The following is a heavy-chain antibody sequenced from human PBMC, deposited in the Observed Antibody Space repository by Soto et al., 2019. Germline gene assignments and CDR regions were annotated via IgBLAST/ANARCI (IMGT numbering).Heavy chain of an antibody. Sequence: GGSLRLFCAASGFTFSSYCMSWVRQAPGKGLEWVANIKQDGSEKYYVDSVKGRFTISRDNAKNSLYLQMNSLRAEYTAVYYCARDRKSYYFDYWGQGTLVTVSS. CDR2: IKQDGSEK. CDR1: GFTFSSYC. J-gene: IGHJ4*02. V-gene: IGHV3-7*05. CDR3: ARDRKSYYFDY.